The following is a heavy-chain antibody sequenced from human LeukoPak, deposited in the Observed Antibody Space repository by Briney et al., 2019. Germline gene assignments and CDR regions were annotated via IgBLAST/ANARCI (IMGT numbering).Heavy chain of an antibody. CDR3: AKSSWYSISYFDY. J-gene: IGHJ4*02. Sequence: GRSLRLSCAASGFTFSSYGMHWVRQAPGKGLEWVSAISGSGSSTYYADSVKGRFTISRDNSKNTLYLQMNSLRAEDTAVYYCAKSSWYSISYFDYWGQGTLVTVSS. CDR1: GFTFSSYG. D-gene: IGHD6-13*01. V-gene: IGHV3-23*01. CDR2: ISGSGSST.